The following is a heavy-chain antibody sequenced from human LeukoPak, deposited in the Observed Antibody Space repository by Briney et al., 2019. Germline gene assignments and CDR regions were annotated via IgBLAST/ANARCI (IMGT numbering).Heavy chain of an antibody. J-gene: IGHJ4*02. Sequence: GGSLRLSCAASGFTFSSYGMHWVRQAPGKGLEWVAFIRYDGSNEYYADSVKGRFTISRDNFENTLYLQMNSLRAEDTALYYCAKDNDYDILTGHSPFDYWGQGTLVTVSS. V-gene: IGHV3-30*02. CDR2: IRYDGSNE. D-gene: IGHD3-9*01. CDR1: GFTFSSYG. CDR3: AKDNDYDILTGHSPFDY.